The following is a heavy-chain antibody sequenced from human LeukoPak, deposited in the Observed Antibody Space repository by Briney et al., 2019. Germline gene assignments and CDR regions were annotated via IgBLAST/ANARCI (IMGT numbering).Heavy chain of an antibody. V-gene: IGHV3-23*01. CDR1: GFTFSSSI. Sequence: GGSLRLSCAASGFTFSSSIMNWVRQAPGKGLEWISTFSGASGNTYYAASVSGRFTISRDNSKNTLFLQMSSLRAEDTAVYYCARRAAGGLYYFDYWGQGILVTVSS. J-gene: IGHJ4*02. CDR3: ARRAAGGLYYFDY. CDR2: FSGASGNT. D-gene: IGHD6-13*01.